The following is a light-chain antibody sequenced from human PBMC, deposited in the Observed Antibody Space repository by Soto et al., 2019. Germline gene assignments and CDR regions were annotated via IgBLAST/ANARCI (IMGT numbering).Light chain of an antibody. Sequence: DIQLTQSPSSLSASVGDRVIIACRASQSISNYLNWYQQKPGKAPKLLMYKASSLESGVPSRFSGSGSGTEFTLTISSLQPDDFATYYCQQYNSYSWTFGQGTKV. J-gene: IGKJ1*01. CDR1: QSISNY. CDR3: QQYNSYSWT. V-gene: IGKV1-5*03. CDR2: KAS.